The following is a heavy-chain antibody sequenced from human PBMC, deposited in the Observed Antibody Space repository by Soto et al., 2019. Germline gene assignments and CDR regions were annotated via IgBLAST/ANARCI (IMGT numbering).Heavy chain of an antibody. CDR2: IYYSGST. J-gene: IGHJ4*02. CDR1: GGSISSYY. Sequence: SETLSLTCTVSGGSISSYYWSWIRQPPGKGLEWIGYIYYSGSTNYNPSLKSRVTISVDTSKNQFSLKLSSVTAADTAVYYCARDSGRYWGQGTLVTVSS. V-gene: IGHV4-59*01. CDR3: ARDSGRY.